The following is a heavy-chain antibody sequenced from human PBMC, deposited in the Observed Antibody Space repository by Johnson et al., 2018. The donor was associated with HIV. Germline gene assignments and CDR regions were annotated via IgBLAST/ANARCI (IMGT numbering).Heavy chain of an antibody. J-gene: IGHJ3*02. CDR1: RFTFTYYD. CDR3: ARGFEVAAGWGAFDI. V-gene: IGHV3-13*01. Sequence: VQLVESGGGVVQPGRSLRLSCAASRFTFTYYDMHSVRQPIGEGLEWVSGIGSTGDTYYPGSVKGRFTISRQNAKNSLYLQMNSLRAGDTAVYYCARGFEVAAGWGAFDIWGQGTMVTVSS. CDR2: IGSTGDT. D-gene: IGHD6-13*01.